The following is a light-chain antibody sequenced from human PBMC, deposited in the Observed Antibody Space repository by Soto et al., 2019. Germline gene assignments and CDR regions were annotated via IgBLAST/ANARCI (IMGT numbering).Light chain of an antibody. CDR3: QQSYSFPRT. J-gene: IGKJ1*01. Sequence: DIHMTQSPSSLSASVGYIFTITCRASQSISTYLHWYQQKPGKAPNLLIYAASTLQSGVPSRLSGSGYGTDFTLTISSIQTEDFETYYCQQSYSFPRTFGQGTKVDIK. V-gene: IGKV1-39*01. CDR2: AAS. CDR1: QSISTY.